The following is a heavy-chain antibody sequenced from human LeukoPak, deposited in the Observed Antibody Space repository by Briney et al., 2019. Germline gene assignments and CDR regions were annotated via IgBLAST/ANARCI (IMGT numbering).Heavy chain of an antibody. CDR2: ISASGGMT. J-gene: IGHJ4*02. CDR3: AKVNSWRLKELDY. V-gene: IGHV3-23*01. Sequence: PGGSLRLSCAASGFTFNKYAMSWVRQAPEKGLEWVSTISASGGMTFYADSVKGRFTVSRDNSRNTLYLQLNSLRAEDTAVYYCAKVNSWRLKELDYWGQGTLVTVSS. CDR1: GFTFNKYA. D-gene: IGHD6-13*01.